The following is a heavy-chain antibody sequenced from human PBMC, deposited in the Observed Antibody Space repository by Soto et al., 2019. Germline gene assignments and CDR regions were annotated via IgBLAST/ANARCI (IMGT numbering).Heavy chain of an antibody. Sequence: SETLSLTCAVYGGSFSGYYWSWIRQPPGKGLEWIGEINHSGSTNYNPSLKSRVTISVDTSKNQFSLKLSSVTAADTAVYYCARGSTMVTYYFDYWGQGTLVTVSA. CDR2: INHSGST. D-gene: IGHD4-17*01. CDR1: GGSFSGYY. J-gene: IGHJ4*02. V-gene: IGHV4-34*01. CDR3: ARGSTMVTYYFDY.